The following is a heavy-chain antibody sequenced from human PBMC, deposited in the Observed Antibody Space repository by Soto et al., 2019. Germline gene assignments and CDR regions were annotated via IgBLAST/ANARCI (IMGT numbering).Heavy chain of an antibody. CDR3: ARPRLRSREDNAFDI. V-gene: IGHV4-59*01. D-gene: IGHD5-12*01. CDR1: GGSISSYY. CDR2: IYYSGST. Sequence: SETLSLTCTVSGGSISSYYWSWIRQPPGKGLEWIGYIYYSGSTNYNPSLKSRVTISVDTSKNQFSLKLSPVTAADTAVYYCARPRLRSREDNAFDIWGQGTMVTVSS. J-gene: IGHJ3*02.